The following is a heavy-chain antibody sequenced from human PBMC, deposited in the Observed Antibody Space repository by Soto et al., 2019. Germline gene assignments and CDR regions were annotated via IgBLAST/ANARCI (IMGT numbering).Heavy chain of an antibody. CDR3: ARQYSSSWYYHY. J-gene: IGHJ4*02. Sequence: QLQLQESAPGLVKPSENLSLTCTVYGGSISSSSYYWGWIRKPPGKGLEWSGSIYYSGSTYYNPSLKSRVTISVDTSKNQFSLKLSSVTAADPAVYYCARQYSSSWYYHYWGQGTLVTVSS. D-gene: IGHD6-13*01. V-gene: IGHV4-39*01. CDR1: GGSISSSSYY. CDR2: IYYSGST.